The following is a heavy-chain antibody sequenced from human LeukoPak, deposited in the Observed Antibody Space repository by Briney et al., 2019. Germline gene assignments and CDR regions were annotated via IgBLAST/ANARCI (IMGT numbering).Heavy chain of an antibody. Sequence: SETLSLTCAVYGGSFSGYYWSWIRQPPGKGLEWIGEINHSGSTNYNPSLKSRVTISVDTPKNQFSLKLSSVTAADTAVYYCARLAVAGPDDAFDIWGQGTMVTVSS. CDR1: GGSFSGYY. D-gene: IGHD6-19*01. V-gene: IGHV4-34*01. J-gene: IGHJ3*02. CDR2: INHSGST. CDR3: ARLAVAGPDDAFDI.